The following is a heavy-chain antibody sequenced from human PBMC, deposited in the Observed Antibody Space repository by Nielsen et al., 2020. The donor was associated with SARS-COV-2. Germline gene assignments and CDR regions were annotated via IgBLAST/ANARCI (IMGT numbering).Heavy chain of an antibody. J-gene: IGHJ4*02. CDR3: ARGGQWLEH. CDR1: GFTVSRNY. D-gene: IGHD1-1*01. CDR2: IYSGGTT. V-gene: IGHV3-53*01. Sequence: GESLKISCAASGFTVSRNYMNWVRQAPGKGLEWVSVIYSGGTTFYADSVKGRFTISRDDSSNTLYLQMNSLRAEDTAMYYCARGGQWLEHWGQGTLVTVSS.